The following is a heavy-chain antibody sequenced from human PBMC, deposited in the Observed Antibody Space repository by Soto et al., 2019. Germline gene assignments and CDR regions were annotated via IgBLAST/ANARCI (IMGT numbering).Heavy chain of an antibody. CDR2: IIPIFGTA. Sequence: SSVKVSCKASGGTFSSYAISWVRQAPGQGLEWMGGIIPIFGTANYAQKFQGRVTITADKSTSTAYMELSSLRSEDTAVYYCARHCSGGSCHHYWRKGTRVTVCS. CDR1: GGTFSSYA. J-gene: IGHJ4*02. D-gene: IGHD2-15*01. V-gene: IGHV1-69*06. CDR3: ARHCSGGSCHHY.